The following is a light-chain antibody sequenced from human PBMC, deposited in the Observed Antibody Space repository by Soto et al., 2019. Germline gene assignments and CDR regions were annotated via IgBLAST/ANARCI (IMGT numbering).Light chain of an antibody. V-gene: IGKV1-39*01. Sequence: QMPKSIGDPSASVVDGGTINFLASQSISSYLNWYQQKPGKAPKLLIYAASSLQSGVPSRFIGSGSGTDFTLTISILQPEDLATYYCQLSYSTPRTVGQGTKVDI. J-gene: IGKJ1*01. CDR2: AAS. CDR1: QSISSY. CDR3: QLSYSTPRT.